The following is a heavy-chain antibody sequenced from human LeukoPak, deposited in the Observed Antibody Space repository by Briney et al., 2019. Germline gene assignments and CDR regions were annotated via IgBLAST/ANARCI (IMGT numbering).Heavy chain of an antibody. V-gene: IGHV3-64*01. D-gene: IGHD4-17*01. Sequence: GGSLRLSCAASGFTFSSYAMHWVRQAPGKGLEYVSAISSNGGSSYYANSVKGRFTVSRDNSKNTLYLQMGSLRAEDMAFYYCARGYGDYADYFDYWGQGTLVTVSS. CDR1: GFTFSSYA. CDR3: ARGYGDYADYFDY. CDR2: ISSNGGSS. J-gene: IGHJ4*02.